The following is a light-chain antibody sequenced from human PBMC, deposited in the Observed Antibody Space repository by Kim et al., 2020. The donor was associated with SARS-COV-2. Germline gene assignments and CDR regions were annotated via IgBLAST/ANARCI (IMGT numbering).Light chain of an antibody. V-gene: IGKV3-20*01. CDR2: GVS. CDR3: QQYGSPTWT. CDR1: QSVSSSY. J-gene: IGKJ1*01. Sequence: EIVLTQSPGTLSLSPGERATLSCRASQSVSSSYLAWYQQKPGQAPRLLIYGVSSRATGIPDRFSGSGSGTDFTLTISRLEPEDFAVYYCQQYGSPTWTFGQGTKVDIK.